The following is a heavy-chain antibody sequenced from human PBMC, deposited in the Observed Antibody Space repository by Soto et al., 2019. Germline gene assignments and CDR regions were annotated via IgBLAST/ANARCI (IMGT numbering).Heavy chain of an antibody. V-gene: IGHV5-51*01. D-gene: IGHD2-15*01. CDR3: ARRCSCSNCYYSHFFDGMDV. CDR1: GYIFTNYW. J-gene: IGHJ6*02. CDR2: IYPGDSDT. Sequence: GESLKSFCKDTGYIFTNYWIGWVRQIPGKGLEWMGIIYPGDSDTRYSPSFQGQVTISSDQSMSTAYLQWSSMKASDTAMYYCARRCSCSNCYYSHFFDGMDVLGQGTTVTVS.